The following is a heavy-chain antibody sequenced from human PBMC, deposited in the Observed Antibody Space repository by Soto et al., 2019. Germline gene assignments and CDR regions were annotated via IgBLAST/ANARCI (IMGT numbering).Heavy chain of an antibody. V-gene: IGHV3-30*18. CDR1: GFTFSAFG. Sequence: GGSLRLSCAASGFTFSAFGMHWVRQAPGKGLEWVAIISYDGILKYYADSVKGRFTISRDTSKGALYLQMNSLRPEDTAVYYCAKDFKVSGGHYGSLNYYYGMDVWGQGATVTVSS. D-gene: IGHD3-10*01. CDR3: AKDFKVSGGHYGSLNYYYGMDV. CDR2: ISYDGILK. J-gene: IGHJ6*02.